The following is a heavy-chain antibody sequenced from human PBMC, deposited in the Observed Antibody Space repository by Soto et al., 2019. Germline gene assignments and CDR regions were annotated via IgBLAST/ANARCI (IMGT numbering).Heavy chain of an antibody. Sequence: QVHLVQSGAEVKKPGSSVKVSCKTSGGTFSSYTISWVRQAPGQGLEWMGRVIPFLRIANYAQKFLGRVTIAADNSPSTAYMALSSLRSEETAVYYCARDSTLYFSGFHSWGQGTLVTVSS. D-gene: IGHD5-12*01. J-gene: IGHJ5*02. CDR1: GGTFSSYT. CDR3: ARDSTLYFSGFHS. V-gene: IGHV1-69*08. CDR2: VIPFLRIA.